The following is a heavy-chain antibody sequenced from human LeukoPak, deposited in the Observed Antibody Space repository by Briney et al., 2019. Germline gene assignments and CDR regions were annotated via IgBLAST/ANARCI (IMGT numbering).Heavy chain of an antibody. CDR3: ARGGALFLWFGELFRKYNWFDP. Sequence: GASVKVSCKASGYTFTSYDINWVRQATGQGLESMGWMNPNSGNTGYAQKFQGRVTMTRNTSISTAYMELSSLRSEDTAVYYCARGGALFLWFGELFRKYNWFDPWGQGTLVTVSS. D-gene: IGHD3-10*01. V-gene: IGHV1-8*01. CDR1: GYTFTSYD. CDR2: MNPNSGNT. J-gene: IGHJ5*02.